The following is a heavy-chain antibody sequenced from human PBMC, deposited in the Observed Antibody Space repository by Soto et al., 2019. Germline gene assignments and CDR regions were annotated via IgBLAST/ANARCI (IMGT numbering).Heavy chain of an antibody. CDR1: GFTFRDYA. D-gene: IGHD2-2*01. CDR2: ISWNGGII. J-gene: IGHJ4*02. Sequence: VELVESGGGLVQPGWSLRLSCTVSGFTFRDYAAHWVRQAPGKGLEWVAGISWNGGIIAYADSVRGRFAISRDNAKSSLYLEMNNLRPEDTAFYYCTKGRLVIYAYFHYWGQGALVTVSS. CDR3: TKGRLVIYAYFHY. V-gene: IGHV3-9*01.